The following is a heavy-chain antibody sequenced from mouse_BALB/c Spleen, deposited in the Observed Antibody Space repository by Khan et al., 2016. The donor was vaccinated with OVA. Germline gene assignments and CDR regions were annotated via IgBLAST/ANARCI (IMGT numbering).Heavy chain of an antibody. CDR3: ARMDTTSLDY. J-gene: IGHJ2*01. V-gene: IGHV1-77*01. Sequence: QVRLQQSGTELARPGASVKLSCKASGYTFTDYYITWVKQRTGQGLEWIGEIYPGSGNTYYNEKFKGKATLTADNSSNTAYMQLSSLTSEDSAVYFCARMDTTSLDYWGQGTTLTVSS. CDR1: GYTFTDYY. D-gene: IGHD2-3*01. CDR2: IYPGSGNT.